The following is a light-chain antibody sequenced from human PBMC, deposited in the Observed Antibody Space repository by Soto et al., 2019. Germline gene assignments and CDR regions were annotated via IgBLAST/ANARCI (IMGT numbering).Light chain of an antibody. J-gene: IGLJ2*01. CDR3: DSYTTSGTVV. Sequence: QSALTQPASVSGSPGQSVTISCTGTSSDVGGYDYVSWYQQHPGKAPQLLIYDVSIRPSGVSDRFSGSKSGNTASLTISGLQAEDEADYYCDSYTTSGTVVFGGGTQLTVL. CDR2: DVS. V-gene: IGLV2-14*01. CDR1: SSDVGGYDY.